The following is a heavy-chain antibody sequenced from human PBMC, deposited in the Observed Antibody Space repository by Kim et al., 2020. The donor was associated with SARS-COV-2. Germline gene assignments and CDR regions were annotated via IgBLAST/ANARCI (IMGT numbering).Heavy chain of an antibody. CDR3: ASRSGGYDILTGYHAYGMDV. V-gene: IGHV4-39*01. CDR2: IYYSGST. CDR1: GGSISSSSYY. J-gene: IGHJ6*02. Sequence: SETLSLTCTVSGGSISSSSYYWGWIRQPPGKGLEWIGSIYYSGSTYYNPSLKSRVTISVDTSKNQFSLKLSSVTAADTAVYYCASRSGGYDILTGYHAYGMDVWGQGTTVTVSS. D-gene: IGHD3-9*01.